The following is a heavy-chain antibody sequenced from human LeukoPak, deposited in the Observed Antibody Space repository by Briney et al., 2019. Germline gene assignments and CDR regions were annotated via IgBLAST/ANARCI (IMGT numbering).Heavy chain of an antibody. CDR1: GFTFSSYA. CDR2: IRYDGSNK. Sequence: GGSLRLSCAASGFTFSSYAMSWVRQAPGKGLEWVAFIRYDGSNKYYADSVKGRFTISRDNSGNIISLQMNNLTTEDTATYYCAREKFDSWGQGALVTVSP. V-gene: IGHV3-30*02. J-gene: IGHJ5*01. CDR3: AREKFDS.